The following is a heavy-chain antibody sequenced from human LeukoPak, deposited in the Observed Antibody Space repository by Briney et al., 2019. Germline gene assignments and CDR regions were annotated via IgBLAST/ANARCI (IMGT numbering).Heavy chain of an antibody. CDR2: INPNSGAT. CDR3: ARVHYTSSAALDY. V-gene: IGHV1-2*02. CDR1: GYTFTGYY. J-gene: IGHJ4*02. D-gene: IGHD6-6*01. Sequence: ASVKVSCKASGYTFTGYYMHWVRQAPGQGLEWMGGINPNSGATNYAQKFQGRVTMTSDTSISTAYMELSRLRSDDTAVYYCARVHYTSSAALDYWGQGTLVTVSS.